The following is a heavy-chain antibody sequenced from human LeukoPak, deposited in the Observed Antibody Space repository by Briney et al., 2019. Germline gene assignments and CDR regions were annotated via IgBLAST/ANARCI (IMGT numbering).Heavy chain of an antibody. J-gene: IGHJ4*02. CDR2: INGGGGYT. CDR1: GFTFNTYA. Sequence: GGSLRLSCAASGFTFNTYAMTWVRQAPGKGLEWVSAINGGGGYTYYADSVKGRFTISRDNSKNTLFLQMSSLRGEDTAVYYCAKVLGVFGSYETFDYWGQGTLVTVSS. D-gene: IGHD1-26*01. V-gene: IGHV3-23*01. CDR3: AKVLGVFGSYETFDY.